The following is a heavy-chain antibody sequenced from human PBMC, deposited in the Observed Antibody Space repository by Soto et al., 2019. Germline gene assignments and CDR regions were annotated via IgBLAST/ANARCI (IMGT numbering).Heavy chain of an antibody. Sequence: QVQLVQSGAEVKKPGSSVKVSCKASGGTFSSYAISWVRQAPGQGLEWMGGIIPISGTANYAQKFQGRVMITADESTSTAYMELSSLRSEDTAVYYCTRSQGSSTSLEIYYYYYYGMDVCGHGTKVTISS. D-gene: IGHD2-2*01. CDR1: GGTFSSYA. J-gene: IGHJ6*02. CDR2: IIPISGTA. V-gene: IGHV1-69*01. CDR3: TRSQGSSTSLEIYYYYYYGMDV.